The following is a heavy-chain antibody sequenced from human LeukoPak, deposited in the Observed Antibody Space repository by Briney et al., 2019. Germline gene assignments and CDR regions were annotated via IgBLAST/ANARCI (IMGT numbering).Heavy chain of an antibody. D-gene: IGHD6-19*01. V-gene: IGHV3-33*01. CDR2: IWYDGSNK. CDR1: GFTFSSYG. J-gene: IGHJ6*02. Sequence: GRSLRLSCAAYGFTFSSYGMHWVRQAPGKGLEWVAVIWYDGSNKYYADSVKGRFTISRDNSKNTLYLQMNSLRAEDTAVYYCARDMYSSGSSYGMDVWGQGTTVTVSS. CDR3: ARDMYSSGSSYGMDV.